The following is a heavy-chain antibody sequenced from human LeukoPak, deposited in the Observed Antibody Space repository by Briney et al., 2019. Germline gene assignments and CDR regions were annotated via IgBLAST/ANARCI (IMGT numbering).Heavy chain of an antibody. CDR1: GFTFSGYS. J-gene: IGHJ4*02. V-gene: IGHV3-48*01. D-gene: IGHD5-24*01. CDR3: AKLGRGRDGEQGYFDY. Sequence: GGSLRLSCAASGFTFSGYSMNWVRQAPGKGLEWVSYITLSSSSIYYADSVKGRFTISRDNAKNSLYLQMNSLRAEDTAVYYCAKLGRGRDGEQGYFDYWGQGTLVTVSS. CDR2: ITLSSSSI.